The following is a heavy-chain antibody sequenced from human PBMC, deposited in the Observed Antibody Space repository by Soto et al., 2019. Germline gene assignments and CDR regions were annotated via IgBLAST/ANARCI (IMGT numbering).Heavy chain of an antibody. J-gene: IGHJ6*02. CDR2: IIPIFGTA. V-gene: IGHV1-69*13. CDR1: GGTFSSYA. CDR3: ARENIAVAGTAEAGYYYRMDV. D-gene: IGHD6-19*01. Sequence: SVKVSCKASGGTFSSYAISWVRQAPGQGLEWMGGIIPIFGTANYAQKFQGRVTITADESTSTAYMELSSLRSEDTAVYYCARENIAVAGTAEAGYYYRMDVWGQGTTVTVSS.